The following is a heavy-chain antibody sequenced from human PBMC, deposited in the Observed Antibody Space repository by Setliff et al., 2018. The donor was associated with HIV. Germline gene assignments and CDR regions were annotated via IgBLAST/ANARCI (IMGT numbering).Heavy chain of an antibody. CDR1: GGSVGSGSYY. V-gene: IGHV4-61*01. D-gene: IGHD3-3*02. CDR3: TRKLAPGHGMDV. J-gene: IGHJ6*02. Sequence: SETLSLTCSVSGGSVGSGSYYWSWIRQSPGKGLEWLGYIYYSGSTTYNPSLRSRVTISIDTSKNQFSLNLQMDSLRVEDTTVYYCTRKLAPGHGMDVWGQGTTVTVSS. CDR2: IYYSGST.